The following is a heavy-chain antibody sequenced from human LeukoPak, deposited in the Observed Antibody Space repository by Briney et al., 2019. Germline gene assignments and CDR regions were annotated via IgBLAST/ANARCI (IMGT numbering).Heavy chain of an antibody. Sequence: SETLSLTCTVSGGSISSSSYSWGWIRQPPGKGLEWIGSTYYSGSTYYNPSLKSRVTISVDTSKNQFSLKLSSVTAADTAVYYCARQIVGATHRFDYWGQGTLVTVSS. D-gene: IGHD1-26*01. V-gene: IGHV4-39*01. J-gene: IGHJ4*02. CDR3: ARQIVGATHRFDY. CDR1: GGSISSSSYS. CDR2: TYYSGST.